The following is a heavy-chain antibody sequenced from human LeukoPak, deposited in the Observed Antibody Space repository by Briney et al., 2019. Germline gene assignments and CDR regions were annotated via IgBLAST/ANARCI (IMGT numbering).Heavy chain of an antibody. CDR1: GGSISSSSYC. CDR2: IYYSGST. J-gene: IGHJ4*02. D-gene: IGHD2-2*02. Sequence: PSETLSLTCTVSGGSISSSSYCWGWIRQPPGKGLEWIGSIYYSGSTYYNPSLKSRVTISVDTSKNQFSLKLSSVTAADTAVYYCARHKAHQLLYNYWGQGTLVTVSS. CDR3: ARHKAHQLLYNY. V-gene: IGHV4-39*01.